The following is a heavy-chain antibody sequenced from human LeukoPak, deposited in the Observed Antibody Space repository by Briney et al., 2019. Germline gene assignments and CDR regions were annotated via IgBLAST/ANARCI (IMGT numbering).Heavy chain of an antibody. V-gene: IGHV3-48*04. CDR3: ARDRPGVD. D-gene: IGHD3-10*01. CDR2: ISSTSSAI. CDR1: GFTFSNYD. J-gene: IGHJ4*02. Sequence: GGSLRLSCAASGFTFSNYDMNWLRQAPGMGLGWVSYISSTSSAIYYADSVKGRFTISRDNSKSSLYLQMNSLRPEDTAVYYCARDRPGVDWGQGTLVTVSS.